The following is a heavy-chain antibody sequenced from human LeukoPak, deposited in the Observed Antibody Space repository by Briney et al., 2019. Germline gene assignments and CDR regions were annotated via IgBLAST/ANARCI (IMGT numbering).Heavy chain of an antibody. CDR3: ARDQSRLLWFGELLPTY. CDR1: GYTFTSHY. V-gene: IGHV1-46*01. CDR2: INSSGGST. D-gene: IGHD3-10*01. Sequence: GASVKVSCGASGYTFTSHYMHWVRQAPGQELEWMGIINSSGGSTSYAQKFQGRVTMTRDTSTSTVYMELSSLRSEDTAVYYCARDQSRLLWFGELLPTYWGQGTLVTVSS. J-gene: IGHJ4*02.